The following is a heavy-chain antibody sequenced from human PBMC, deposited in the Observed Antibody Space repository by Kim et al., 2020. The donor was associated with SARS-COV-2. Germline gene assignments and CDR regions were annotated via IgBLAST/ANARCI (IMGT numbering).Heavy chain of an antibody. CDR1: GGSISSSRYY. Sequence: SETLSLTCTVSGGSISSSRYYWGWIRQPPGKGLEWIGSIYYTGATYYNPSLNSRVSISLDTSKNQFSLKLRSVTAADTAVFYCAIPLVTGYHYHMDVWG. CDR2: IYYTGAT. CDR3: AIPLVTGYHYHMDV. J-gene: IGHJ6*03. D-gene: IGHD2-2*01. V-gene: IGHV4-39*01.